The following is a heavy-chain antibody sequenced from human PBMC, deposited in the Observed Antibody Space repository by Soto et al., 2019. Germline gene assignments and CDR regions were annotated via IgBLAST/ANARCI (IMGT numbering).Heavy chain of an antibody. Sequence: SVKVSCKASGGTFSSYAISWVRQAPGQGLEWMGGIIPIFGTANYAQKFQGRVTITADESTGTAYMELSSLRSEDTAVYYCARAGVGLDTATVSVPQLYYYGMDVWGQGTTVTVSS. V-gene: IGHV1-69*13. CDR1: GGTFSSYA. CDR2: IIPIFGTA. CDR3: ARAGVGLDTATVSVPQLYYYGMDV. J-gene: IGHJ6*02. D-gene: IGHD5-18*01.